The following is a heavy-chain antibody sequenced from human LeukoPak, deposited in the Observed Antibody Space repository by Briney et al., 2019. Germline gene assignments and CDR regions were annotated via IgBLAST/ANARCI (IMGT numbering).Heavy chain of an antibody. V-gene: IGHV6-1*01. Sequence: SQTLSLTCVVSGDSVSSKNGAWNWIRQSPSRGLEWLGRTYYRSKWYNDYAESMEGRTTISQDTSKNQYSLHLNSVTPDDTAVYYCARDFGTTGWHTFDYWGQGTLVTVSS. D-gene: IGHD6-19*01. J-gene: IGHJ4*02. CDR2: TYYRSKWYN. CDR1: GDSVSSKNGA. CDR3: ARDFGTTGWHTFDY.